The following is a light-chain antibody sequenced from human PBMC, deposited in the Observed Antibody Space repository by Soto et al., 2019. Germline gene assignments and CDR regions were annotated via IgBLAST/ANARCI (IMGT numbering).Light chain of an antibody. CDR3: QQYNYSWA. Sequence: DIQMTQSPATLSVSLGDRVTITCRASQSISRWLAWYQQKPGKAPKLLIYDASNLASGVPARFSGGGSGTEFSLTSSILPQDYSATYYCQQYNYSWAFGQGTKVDIK. V-gene: IGKV1-5*01. J-gene: IGKJ1*01. CDR1: QSISRW. CDR2: DAS.